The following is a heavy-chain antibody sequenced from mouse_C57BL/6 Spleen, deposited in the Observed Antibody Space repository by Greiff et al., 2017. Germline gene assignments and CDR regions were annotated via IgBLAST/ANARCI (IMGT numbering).Heavy chain of an antibody. V-gene: IGHV1-54*01. J-gene: IGHJ1*03. Sequence: QVQLQQSGAELVRPGTSVKVSCKASGYAFTNYLIEWVKQRPGQGLEWIGVINPGSGGTNYNEKFKGKATLTADKSSSTAYMQLSSRTSEDSAVYFCARSGADGYYVWYFDVWGTGTTGTVSS. CDR1: GYAFTNYL. CDR2: INPGSGGT. CDR3: ARSGADGYYVWYFDV. D-gene: IGHD2-3*01.